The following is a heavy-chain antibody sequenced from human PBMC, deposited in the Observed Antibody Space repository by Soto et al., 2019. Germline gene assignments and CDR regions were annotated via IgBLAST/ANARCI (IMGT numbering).Heavy chain of an antibody. CDR1: GGSFISYY. V-gene: IGHV4-4*07. Sequence: SETLSLTCTVSGGSFISYYWSWIRQPAGKGLEWIGRIYTSGITNYNPSLKSRVTMSVDTSSKQFSLNMTSVTAADTAVYFCARELAEAARSLDFWGLGTLVTVSS. CDR2: IYTSGIT. CDR3: ARELAEAARSLDF. J-gene: IGHJ4*02. D-gene: IGHD6-6*01.